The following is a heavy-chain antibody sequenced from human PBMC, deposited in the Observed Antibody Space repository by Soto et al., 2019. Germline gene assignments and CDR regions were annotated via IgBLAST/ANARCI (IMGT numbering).Heavy chain of an antibody. CDR1: GFTFSTYS. V-gene: IGHV3-48*02. CDR2: ISSSSSMI. J-gene: IGHJ6*02. Sequence: GGSLRLSCAASGFTFSTYSMNWVRQAPGKGLEWVSYISSSSSMIDSADSVKGRFTISRDNAKNSLYLQMNSLRDEDTAVYYCARDRLSGYDSIQVSYYAMDVWGQGTTVTVSS. D-gene: IGHD5-12*01. CDR3: ARDRLSGYDSIQVSYYAMDV.